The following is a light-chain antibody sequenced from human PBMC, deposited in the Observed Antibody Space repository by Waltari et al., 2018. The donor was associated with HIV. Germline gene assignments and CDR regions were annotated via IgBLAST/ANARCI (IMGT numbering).Light chain of an antibody. V-gene: IGKV3-20*01. CDR3: QQYGSSWT. Sequence: EIVLTQSPGTLSLSPGERATLSCRASQSVSSTYSAWYQQKPGQAPRLLIYIASSWATGIPDRFSGSGSGTDFTLTISRLEPEDFAVYYCQQYGSSWTFGQGTKVESK. CDR2: IAS. CDR1: QSVSSTY. J-gene: IGKJ1*01.